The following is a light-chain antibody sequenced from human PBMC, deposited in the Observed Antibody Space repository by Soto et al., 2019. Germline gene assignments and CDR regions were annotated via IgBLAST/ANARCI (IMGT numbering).Light chain of an antibody. CDR3: SSYTSSSLYV. V-gene: IGLV2-14*01. Sequence: QSVLAQPASVSGSPGQSITISCTGTSSDVGGYIYIYWYQQNPVKAPKLMIYEVSNRPSRVSNRFSGSKSGNTASLTISGLQAEGESDYYCSSYTSSSLYVFGTGTKVTFL. CDR2: EVS. J-gene: IGLJ1*01. CDR1: SSDVGGYIY.